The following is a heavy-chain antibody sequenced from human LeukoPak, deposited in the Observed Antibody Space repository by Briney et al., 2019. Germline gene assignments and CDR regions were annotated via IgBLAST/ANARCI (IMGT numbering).Heavy chain of an antibody. CDR1: GGSISSYY. V-gene: IGHV4-59*01. CDR3: ARTTEAHSWRTRYYDYYMDV. J-gene: IGHJ6*03. Sequence: SQTLSLTCTVSGGSISSYYWSWMRQPPGKGLEWIGYIYYSGSTNYNPSLKSRVTISVDTSKNQFSLKLSSVTAADTAVYYCARTTEAHSWRTRYYDYYMDVWGKGTTVTVSS. D-gene: IGHD6-13*01. CDR2: IYYSGST.